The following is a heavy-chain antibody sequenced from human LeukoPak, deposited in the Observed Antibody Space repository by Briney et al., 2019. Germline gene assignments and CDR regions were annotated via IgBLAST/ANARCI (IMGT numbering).Heavy chain of an antibody. Sequence: SETLSLACTVSGGSISSYYWTWIRQPPGKGLEWLGYIFYSGSTNYIPSLRSRVTISVDTSKNQFSLKLTSVTAADTAVYYCASGSSGTFDYFDYWGQGTLVTVSS. D-gene: IGHD1-14*01. V-gene: IGHV4-59*01. CDR2: IFYSGST. CDR1: GGSISSYY. J-gene: IGHJ4*02. CDR3: ASGSSGTFDYFDY.